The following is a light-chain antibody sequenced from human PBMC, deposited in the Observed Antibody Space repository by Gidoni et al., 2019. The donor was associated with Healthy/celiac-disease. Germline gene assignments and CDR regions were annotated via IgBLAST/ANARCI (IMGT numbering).Light chain of an antibody. Sequence: DIQMTQSPSTLSASVGDRVTIPCRASQSIRSWLAWYQQKQGKAPKLLIYKASSLESGVPSRFSGSGSGTEFTLTISSLQPDDFATYYCQQYNSYSTFGQGTKVEIK. V-gene: IGKV1-5*03. J-gene: IGKJ1*01. CDR3: QQYNSYST. CDR2: KAS. CDR1: QSIRSW.